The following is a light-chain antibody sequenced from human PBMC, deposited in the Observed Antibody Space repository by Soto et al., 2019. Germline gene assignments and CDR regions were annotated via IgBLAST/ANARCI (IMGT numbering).Light chain of an antibody. CDR1: QSVNSNY. J-gene: IGKJ5*01. CDR2: GAA. V-gene: IGKV3-20*01. CDR3: QQYGSSPGT. Sequence: VVTRSPGTLSLSHGERATLSCRASQSVNSNYLAWYQQKPGQAPRLLIHGAAIRATGIPDRFSGSGSGADFTLTISRVEPDDFAVYYCQQYGSSPGTFGQGTRLEIK.